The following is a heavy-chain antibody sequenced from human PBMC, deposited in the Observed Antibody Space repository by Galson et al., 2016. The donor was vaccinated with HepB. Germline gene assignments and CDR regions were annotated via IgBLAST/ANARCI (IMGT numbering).Heavy chain of an antibody. J-gene: IGHJ6*03. D-gene: IGHD4-17*01. V-gene: IGHV4-34*01. CDR3: ARGDNPDYGDYASAYYYMYV. Sequence: TLSLTCAVYGGSFSGYYWSWIRQPPGKGLEWIGEINHSGSTNYNPSLKSRVTISVDTSKNQLSLKLSSVTAADTAVYYCARGDNPDYGDYASAYYYMYVWGKGTTVTVAS. CDR1: GGSFSGYY. CDR2: INHSGST.